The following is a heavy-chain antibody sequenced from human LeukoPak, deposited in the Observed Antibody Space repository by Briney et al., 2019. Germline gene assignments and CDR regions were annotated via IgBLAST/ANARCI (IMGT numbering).Heavy chain of an antibody. J-gene: IGHJ4*02. CDR2: INHSGST. D-gene: IGHD3-10*01. Sequence: SETLSLTCTVSGGSSSSSSYYWGWIRQPPGKGLEWIGEINHSGSTNYNPSLKSRVTISVDTSKNQFSLKLSSVTAADTAVYYCARHGYYYGSGFDYWGQGTLVTVSS. V-gene: IGHV4-39*01. CDR1: GGSSSSSSYY. CDR3: ARHGYYYGSGFDY.